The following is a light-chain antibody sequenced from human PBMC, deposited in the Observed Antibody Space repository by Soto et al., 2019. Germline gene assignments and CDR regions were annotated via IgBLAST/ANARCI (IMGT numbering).Light chain of an antibody. CDR1: QSVSTNF. Sequence: EIVLTQSPGTLSLSPGEGATLSCRASQSVSTNFFAWYQQKPGQAPRLLIYGASPRATGIPDRFSGSGSGTDFTLTIGRLEPEDFAVYYCQQYGRTSWTFGQGTKVEI. V-gene: IGKV3-20*01. CDR2: GAS. J-gene: IGKJ1*01. CDR3: QQYGRTSWT.